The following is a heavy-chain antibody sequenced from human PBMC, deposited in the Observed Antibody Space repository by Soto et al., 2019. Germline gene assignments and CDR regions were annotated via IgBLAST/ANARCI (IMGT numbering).Heavy chain of an antibody. D-gene: IGHD6-13*01. CDR3: ARAPYEYSSSWYIGY. V-gene: IGHV3-30-3*01. J-gene: IGHJ4*02. CDR1: GFTFSSYA. Sequence: PGGSLRLSCAASGFTFSSYAMHWVRQAPGKGLEWVAVISYDGSNKYYAESVKGRFTNSRDNSKNTLYLQMNSLRAEDTALYYCARAPYEYSSSWYIGYWGQGTLVTVSS. CDR2: ISYDGSNK.